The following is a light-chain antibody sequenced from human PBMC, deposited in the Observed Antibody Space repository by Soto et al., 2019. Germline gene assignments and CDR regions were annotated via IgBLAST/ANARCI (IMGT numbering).Light chain of an antibody. Sequence: QSAMTQHPSVSGSPGQSITISCTGASSDVGRYNYVSWYQLHPGKAPKLIIYEVSNRPSGVSNRFSGSKSGNTASLTISGLRAEDEADYYCNSYTSSTAYVFGTGTKVTVL. J-gene: IGLJ1*01. CDR2: EVS. V-gene: IGLV2-14*01. CDR3: NSYTSSTAYV. CDR1: SSDVGRYNY.